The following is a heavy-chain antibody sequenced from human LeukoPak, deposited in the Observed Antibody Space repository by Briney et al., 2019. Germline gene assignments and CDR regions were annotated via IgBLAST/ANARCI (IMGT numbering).Heavy chain of an antibody. V-gene: IGHV4-34*01. CDR2: INHSGST. CDR3: ARGYVWSVATRYSWFDP. CDR1: GGSFSGYY. Sequence: SETLSLTCAVYGGSFSGYYWSWIRQPPGKGRGWVGEINHSGSTNYNPSLKSRVTISVDTSKKQFSLKLSSVTAADTAVYYCARGYVWSVATRYSWFDPWGQGTLVTVSS. D-gene: IGHD5-12*01. J-gene: IGHJ5*02.